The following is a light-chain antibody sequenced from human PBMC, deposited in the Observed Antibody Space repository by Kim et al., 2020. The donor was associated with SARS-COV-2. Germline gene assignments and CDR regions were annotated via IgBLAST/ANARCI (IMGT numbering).Light chain of an antibody. CDR2: QVS. CDR3: MQGTHSPFT. V-gene: IGKV2-30*01. CDR1: QSLVYTDGNTY. J-gene: IGKJ3*01. Sequence: LMTQSPVSLPVTPGQPASISCRSNQSLVYTDGNTYLNWFHQRPGQSPRRLIYQVSNKDSGVPDRFTGSGSGTEFALEISSVEAEDVGTYYCMQGTHSPFTFGPGTKVDIK.